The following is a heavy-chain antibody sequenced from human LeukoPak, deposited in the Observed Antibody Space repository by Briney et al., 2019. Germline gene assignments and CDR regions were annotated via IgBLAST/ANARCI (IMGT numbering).Heavy chain of an antibody. V-gene: IGHV3-9*03. D-gene: IGHD5-24*01. J-gene: IGHJ4*02. CDR2: ISWNSGSI. Sequence: GGSLRLSCAASGFTFDDYAMHWVRQAPGKGLEWVSGISWNSGSIGYADSVKGRFTISRDNAKNSLYLQMNSLRAEDMALYYCAKGEQDGYSYYFDYWGQGTLVTVSS. CDR1: GFTFDDYA. CDR3: AKGEQDGYSYYFDY.